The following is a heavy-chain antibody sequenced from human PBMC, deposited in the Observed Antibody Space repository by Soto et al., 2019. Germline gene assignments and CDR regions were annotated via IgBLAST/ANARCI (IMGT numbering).Heavy chain of an antibody. Sequence: EVQLVESGGGLIQPGGSLRLSCAASGFTFSSNDMNWVRQAPGKGLEWVSLIYSSGSTYYADSVKGRFTISRDNSXXXXXXXXXXXXXEDTAVXXXATRPLLPGAPWGQGTMVTVSS. D-gene: IGHD3-22*01. J-gene: IGHJ3*01. V-gene: IGHV3-53*01. CDR2: IYSSGST. CDR3: ATRPLLPGAP. CDR1: GFTFSSND.